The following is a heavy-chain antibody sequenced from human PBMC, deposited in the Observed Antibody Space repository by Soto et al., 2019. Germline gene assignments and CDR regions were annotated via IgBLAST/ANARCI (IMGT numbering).Heavy chain of an antibody. CDR1: GYNFTSYA. CDR2: INAGNGNT. CDR3: ARGRNVLRYFDWLSGAFDI. V-gene: IGHV1-3*01. D-gene: IGHD3-9*01. Sequence: GSVKVSCKASGYNFTSYAMHWVRQAPGQRLEWMGWINAGNGNTKYSQKFQGRVTITRDTSASTAYMELSSLRSEDTAVYYCARGRNVLRYFDWLSGAFDIWGQGTMVTVSS. J-gene: IGHJ3*02.